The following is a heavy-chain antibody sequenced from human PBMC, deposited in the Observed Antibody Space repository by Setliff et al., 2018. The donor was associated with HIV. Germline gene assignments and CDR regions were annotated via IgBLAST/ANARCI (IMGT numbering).Heavy chain of an antibody. V-gene: IGHV5-51*01. CDR3: ARRDGRSMNAFQI. Sequence: GESLKISCKALDYTFTTYWIAWVRQMPGEGLEWMGIIYPDDSDIRYNPSFQNQITISADKSIATAYLQLNNLKASNTATYYCARRDGRSMNAFQIWGPGTMVTVSS. CDR2: IYPDDSDI. J-gene: IGHJ3*01. D-gene: IGHD2-21*01. CDR1: DYTFTTYW.